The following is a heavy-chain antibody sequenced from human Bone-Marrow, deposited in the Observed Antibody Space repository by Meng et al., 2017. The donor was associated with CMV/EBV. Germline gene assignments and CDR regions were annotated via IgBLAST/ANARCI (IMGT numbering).Heavy chain of an antibody. V-gene: IGHV1-46*01. D-gene: IGHD2/OR15-2a*01. Sequence: ASVKVSCKASGYTFTSYYMHWVRQAPGQGLEWMGIINPSGGSTSYAQKFQGRVTMTRDTSTSTVFMELASLKSEDMGVYYCAGLSNPGNYWGRGTSGTVSS. CDR3: AGLSNPGNY. CDR1: GYTFTSYY. CDR2: INPSGGST. J-gene: IGHJ4*02.